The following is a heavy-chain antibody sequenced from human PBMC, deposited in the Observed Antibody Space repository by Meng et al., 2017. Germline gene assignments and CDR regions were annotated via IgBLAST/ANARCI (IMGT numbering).Heavy chain of an antibody. V-gene: IGHV1-3*01. Sequence: QAPRGQSGAWVKKPGVSVKVSCKALGYSFTTFAIHWVRQAPGQRLEWMGWINAGNSDTKYSQKLQGRVTITRDTSASTVYMEVSSLRSEDTGVYYCARAIAVSGTGRFDYWGQGTLVTVSS. CDR3: ARAIAVSGTGRFDY. CDR2: INAGNSDT. CDR1: GYSFTTFA. J-gene: IGHJ4*02. D-gene: IGHD6-19*01.